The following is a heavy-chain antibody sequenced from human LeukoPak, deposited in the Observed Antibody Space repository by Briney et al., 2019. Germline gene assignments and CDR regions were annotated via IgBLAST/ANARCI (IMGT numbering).Heavy chain of an antibody. CDR2: ISSSTSYI. J-gene: IGHJ6*02. V-gene: IGHV3-21*01. D-gene: IGHD2-2*01. Sequence: GGSLRLSCAASGFTFSSYGMHWVRQAPGKGLEWVSSISSSTSYIFYADSMKGRFTISRDNAKNSLYLQMNSLRAEDTAVYYCARVLSAAMWGGMDVWGQGTTVTVSS. CDR1: GFTFSSYG. CDR3: ARVLSAAMWGGMDV.